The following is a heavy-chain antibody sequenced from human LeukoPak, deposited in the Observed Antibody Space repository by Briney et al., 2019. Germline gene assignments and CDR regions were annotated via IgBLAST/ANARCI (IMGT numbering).Heavy chain of an antibody. CDR2: ISWNSGSI. J-gene: IGHJ6*02. CDR1: GFTFDDYA. V-gene: IGHV3-9*01. Sequence: GGSLRLSCAASGFTFDDYAMHWVRQAPGKGLEWVSGISWNSGSIGYADSVKGRFTISRDNAKNSLYLQMNSLRAEDTALYYCAKARGGYSYGFSSIYYYYGMDVWGQGTTVTASS. CDR3: AKARGGYSYGFSSIYYYYGMDV. D-gene: IGHD5-18*01.